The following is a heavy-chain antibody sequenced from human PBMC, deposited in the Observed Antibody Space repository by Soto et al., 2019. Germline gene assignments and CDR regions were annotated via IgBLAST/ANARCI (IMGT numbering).Heavy chain of an antibody. D-gene: IGHD3-10*01. CDR3: AIGKMVRGPRPQYYCYYGMDV. J-gene: IGHJ6*02. Sequence: QVQLVQSGAEVKKPGASVKVSCKASGYTLTIYGFTWVRQAPGQGLEWMGWIGAHNGNTNYAQKIQGRVTMTTDRSTSTAYMELRSLRSDDTAIYYCAIGKMVRGPRPQYYCYYGMDVWGRGTTVTVSS. CDR2: IGAHNGNT. V-gene: IGHV1-18*01. CDR1: GYTLTIYG.